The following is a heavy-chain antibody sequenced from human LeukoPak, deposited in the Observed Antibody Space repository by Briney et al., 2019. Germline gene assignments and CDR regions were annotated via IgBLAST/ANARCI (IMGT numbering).Heavy chain of an antibody. CDR3: ARTNYYGSGSYYPDL. Sequence: SETLSLTCTVSGASTRTYYWSWIRQPPGKGLEWIGFIYHSGSTDYNPSLKSRGTLSVDTSKNQFSLKLSSVTAADTAVYYCARTNYYGSGSYYPDLWGQGTLVTVSS. J-gene: IGHJ5*02. CDR1: GASTRTYY. V-gene: IGHV4-59*08. D-gene: IGHD3-10*01. CDR2: IYHSGST.